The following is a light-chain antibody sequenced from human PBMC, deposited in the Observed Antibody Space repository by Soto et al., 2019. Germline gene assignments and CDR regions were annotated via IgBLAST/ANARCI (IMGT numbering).Light chain of an antibody. J-gene: IGLJ3*02. CDR2: RDG. V-gene: IGLV1-47*01. CDR3: AVWDQSLTGWV. Sequence: QSVLTQPPSASGTPGQSLTISCSGSSSNIGSHFVYWYQHLPGTAPKLLIFRDGQRPSGVPARFFGSKSGTSASLAITGLRSEDEADYYCAVWDQSLTGWVCGGGTKLTVL. CDR1: SSNIGSHF.